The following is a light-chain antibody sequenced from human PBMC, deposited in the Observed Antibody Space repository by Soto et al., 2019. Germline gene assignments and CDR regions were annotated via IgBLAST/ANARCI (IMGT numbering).Light chain of an antibody. J-gene: IGKJ4*01. CDR2: KAS. V-gene: IGKV1-5*03. CDR3: QQYEAYPLT. CDR1: QSISSW. Sequence: DIQLTQSPSTLSASVGDRATITCRASQSISSWLAWYQQKPGKAPKLLVYKASSLESGVPSRFSGSGSGTEFTLTISTLQPDDGATYYCQQYEAYPLTFGGGTKVEI.